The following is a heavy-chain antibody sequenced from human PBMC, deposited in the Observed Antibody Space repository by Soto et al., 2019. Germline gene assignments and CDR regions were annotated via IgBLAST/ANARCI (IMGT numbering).Heavy chain of an antibody. V-gene: IGHV1-2*04. CDR3: ARGDHIVVVPAAIRFWFDP. J-gene: IGHJ5*02. Sequence: ASVKVSCKASGYTFTGYYMHWVRQAPGQGLEWMGWINPNSGGTNYAQKFQGWVTMTRDTSISTAYMELSRLRPDDTAVYYCARGDHIVVVPAAIRFWFDPWGQGTLVTVSS. CDR2: INPNSGGT. D-gene: IGHD2-2*01. CDR1: GYTFTGYY.